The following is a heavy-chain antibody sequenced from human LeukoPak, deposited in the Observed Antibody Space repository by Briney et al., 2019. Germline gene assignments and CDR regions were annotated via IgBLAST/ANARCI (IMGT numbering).Heavy chain of an antibody. CDR1: GGSISSYY. D-gene: IGHD2-15*01. J-gene: IGHJ4*02. CDR2: IYYSGST. CDR3: ALGYCSGGSCYGFDY. V-gene: IGHV4-59*01. Sequence: SESLSLTCTVSGGSISSYYWSWIRQSPGKGLEWIGYIYYSGSTNYNPSLKSRVTISVDTSKNQFSLRLSSVTAADTAVYYYALGYCSGGSCYGFDYWGQGTLVTVSS.